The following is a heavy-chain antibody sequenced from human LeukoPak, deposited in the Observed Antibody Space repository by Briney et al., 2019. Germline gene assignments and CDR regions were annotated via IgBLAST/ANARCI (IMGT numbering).Heavy chain of an antibody. D-gene: IGHD3-3*01. CDR1: GGSISSHY. J-gene: IGHJ4*02. V-gene: IGHV4-59*11. CDR3: ARVLRFLEWLLLDY. Sequence: PSETLSLTCTVSGGSISSHYWSWIRQPPGKGLEWIGYIYYSGSTNYNPSLKSRVTISVDTSMNQFSLKLSSVTAADTAVYYCARVLRFLEWLLLDYWGQGTLVTVSS. CDR2: IYYSGST.